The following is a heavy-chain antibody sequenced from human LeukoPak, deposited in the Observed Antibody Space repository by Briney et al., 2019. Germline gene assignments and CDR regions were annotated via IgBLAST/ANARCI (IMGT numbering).Heavy chain of an antibody. V-gene: IGHV1-18*01. CDR1: GYTFTSYG. J-gene: IGHJ3*02. Sequence: GASVKVSCKASGYTFTSYGISWVRQAPGQGPEWMGWISPYNGNTNYAQKLQGRVTMTTDTSTSTAYMELSSLRSEDTAVYYCATLLTTVVIVGDDAFDIWGQGTMVTVSS. CDR2: ISPYNGNT. CDR3: ATLLTTVVIVGDDAFDI. D-gene: IGHD4-23*01.